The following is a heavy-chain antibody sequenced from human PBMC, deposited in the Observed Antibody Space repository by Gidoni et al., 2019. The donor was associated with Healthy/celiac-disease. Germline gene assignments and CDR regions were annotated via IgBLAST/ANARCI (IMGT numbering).Heavy chain of an antibody. CDR3: ARGRIAARLLDY. V-gene: IGHV4-34*01. CDR1: GGSFSGYY. J-gene: IGHJ4*02. CDR2: INHSGST. Sequence: QVQLQQWGAGLLKPSATLSLTCAVYGGSFSGYYWSWIRQPPGKGLEWIGEINHSGSTNYNPSLKSRVTISVDTSKNQFSLKLSSVTAADTAVYYCARGRIAARLLDYWGQGTLVTVSS. D-gene: IGHD6-6*01.